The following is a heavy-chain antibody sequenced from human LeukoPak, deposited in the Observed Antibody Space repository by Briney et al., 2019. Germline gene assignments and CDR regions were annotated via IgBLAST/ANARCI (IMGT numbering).Heavy chain of an antibody. D-gene: IGHD1-26*01. J-gene: IGHJ4*02. CDR3: ARMRGSGSYFDY. CDR1: GYTFTGYY. CDR2: INPNSGGT. V-gene: IGHV1-2*02. Sequence: ASVKVSCKASGYTFTGYYMLWVRQAPGQGLEWMGWINPNSGGTNYAQKFQGRVTMTRDTSISTAYMELSRLRSDDTAVYYCARMRGSGSYFDYWGQGTLVTVSS.